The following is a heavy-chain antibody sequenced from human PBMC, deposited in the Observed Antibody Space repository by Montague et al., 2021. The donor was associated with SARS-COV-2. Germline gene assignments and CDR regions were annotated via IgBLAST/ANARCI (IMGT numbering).Heavy chain of an antibody. J-gene: IGHJ3*02. CDR1: GGSISSSSYY. D-gene: IGHD3-22*01. V-gene: IGHV4-39*01. Sequence: SETLSLTRTVSGGSISSSSYYWGWIRQPPGKGLEWIGSIYYSGSTYYNPSLKSRVTISVDTSKNQFSLKLSSVTAADTAVYYCASPTYYYDSSGSDAFDIWGQGKMGSVSS. CDR2: IYYSGST. CDR3: ASPTYYYDSSGSDAFDI.